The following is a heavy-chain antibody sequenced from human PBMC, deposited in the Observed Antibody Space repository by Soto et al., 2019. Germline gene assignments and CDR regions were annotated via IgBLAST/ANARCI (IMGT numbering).Heavy chain of an antibody. J-gene: IGHJ6*01. D-gene: IGHD2-2*02. CDR3: AKEVGLYCSSTSCYTGTYYYYGMEV. CDR1: VFTFSSYA. Sequence: VGSLRLSCASSVFTFSSYAMSCVRHSPGKWLEWVSAISGSGGSTYYADSVKGRFTISRDNSKNTLYLQMNSLRAEDTAVYYCAKEVGLYCSSTSCYTGTYYYYGMEVWGQGTTVIVSS. CDR2: ISGSGGST. V-gene: IGHV3-23*01.